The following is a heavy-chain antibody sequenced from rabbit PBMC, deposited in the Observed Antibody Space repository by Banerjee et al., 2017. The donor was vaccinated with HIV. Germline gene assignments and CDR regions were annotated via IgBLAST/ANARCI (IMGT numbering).Heavy chain of an antibody. CDR2: IYAGSSGST. CDR1: GFSFSSYYY. D-gene: IGHD1-1*01. J-gene: IGHJ4*01. Sequence: QSLEESGGDLVKPGASLTLTCTASGFSFSSYYYMCWVRQAPGKGLEWIACIYAGSSGSTYYASWAKGRFTISKTSSTTVTLQMTSLTAADTATYFCARHKAASSAYAFNLWGQGTLVT. CDR3: ARHKAASSAYAFNL. V-gene: IGHV1S40*01.